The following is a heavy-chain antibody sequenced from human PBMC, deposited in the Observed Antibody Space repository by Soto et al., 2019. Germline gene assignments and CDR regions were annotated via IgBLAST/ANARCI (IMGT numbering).Heavy chain of an antibody. CDR2: TRNKANSYTT. D-gene: IGHD5-18*01. CDR1: GFTFSDHY. CDR3: ARERWGYAYRAGLLDL. J-gene: IGHJ2*01. Sequence: EVHLVESGGGLVQPGGSLRLSCAASGFTFSDHYMDWVRQAPGKGLEWVGRTRNKANSYTTEYAASVKGRLTISRDDSTNSLYLQMSSLKTEDTAVYYCARERWGYAYRAGLLDLWGRGTLVTVSS. V-gene: IGHV3-72*01.